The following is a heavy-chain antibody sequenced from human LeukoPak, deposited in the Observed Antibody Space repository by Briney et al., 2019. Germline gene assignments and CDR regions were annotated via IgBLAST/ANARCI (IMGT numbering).Heavy chain of an antibody. D-gene: IGHD1-14*01. CDR1: GFSFSDYY. Sequence: GGSLRLSCAASGFSFSDYYMSWIRQAPGKGLEWVSYISGSSSHTNYADSVKGRLTISRDNAKNSLYLQMNSLRVEDTTVYDCTRGAITHDPWGQGTLVTVSS. CDR3: TRGAITHDP. CDR2: ISGSSSHT. J-gene: IGHJ5*02. V-gene: IGHV3-11*05.